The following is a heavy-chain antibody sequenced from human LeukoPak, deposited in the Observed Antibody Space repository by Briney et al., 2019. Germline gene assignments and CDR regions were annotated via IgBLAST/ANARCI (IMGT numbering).Heavy chain of an antibody. CDR1: GNSFTGYY. J-gene: IGHJ4*02. CDR2: MSPDSDGT. D-gene: IGHD1-26*01. Sequence: ASVKVSCKASGNSFTGYYVHWVRQAPGQGREWMGWMSPDSDGTNFAQNFQGRVSTTRDTSIRTVYLELRSLRADDTAVYYCANQEGIGAPGAWFDNWGQGTLVTVSS. V-gene: IGHV1-2*02. CDR3: ANQEGIGAPGAWFDN.